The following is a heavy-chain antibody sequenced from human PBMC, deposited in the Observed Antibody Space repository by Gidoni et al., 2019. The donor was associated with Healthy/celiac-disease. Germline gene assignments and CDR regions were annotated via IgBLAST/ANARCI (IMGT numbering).Heavy chain of an antibody. D-gene: IGHD6-13*01. CDR2: ISSSSSYI. CDR3: ARLTFIAAAGMGMDV. J-gene: IGHJ6*04. CDR1: GFPFSSYS. Sequence: EVQLVGSGGGLVKPGGSLRLSCAASGFPFSSYSMNWVRQAPGKGLEWVSSISSSSSYIYYADSVKGRFTISRDNAKNSLYLQMNSLRAEDTAVYYCARLTFIAAAGMGMDVWGKGTTVTVSS. V-gene: IGHV3-21*01.